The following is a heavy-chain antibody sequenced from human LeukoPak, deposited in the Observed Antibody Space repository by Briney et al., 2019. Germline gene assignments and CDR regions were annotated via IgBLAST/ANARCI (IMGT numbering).Heavy chain of an antibody. Sequence: SVKVSCKASGGTFSIYAISWVRQAPGQGREWMGGIIPIFGTANYAQKFQGRVTITADKSTSTAYMELSSLRSEDTAVYYCASLPGPPLLDAFDIRGQGTMVTVSS. CDR2: IIPIFGTA. J-gene: IGHJ3*02. CDR1: GGTFSIYA. V-gene: IGHV1-69*06. CDR3: ASLPGPPLLDAFDI. D-gene: IGHD2-15*01.